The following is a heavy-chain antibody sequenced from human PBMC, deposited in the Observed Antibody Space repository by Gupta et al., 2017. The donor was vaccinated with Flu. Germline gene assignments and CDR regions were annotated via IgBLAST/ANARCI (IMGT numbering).Heavy chain of an antibody. D-gene: IGHD5-12*01. CDR2: ISISGST. Sequence: QVQLQESGPGLVKPSQTLSLTCSVFSGSVSTEMYYWTWIRQPAGKGLEWIGRISISGSTNYNPSLERRVTMSVDTSKNQFSLKLTSLTASDPAMYYCARGFRDKGYDTYLDYWGQGTLVTVSS. J-gene: IGHJ4*02. CDR3: ARGFRDKGYDTYLDY. V-gene: IGHV4-61*02. CDR1: SGSVSTEMYY.